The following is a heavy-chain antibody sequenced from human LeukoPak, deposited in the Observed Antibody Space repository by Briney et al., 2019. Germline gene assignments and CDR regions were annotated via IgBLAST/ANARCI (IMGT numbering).Heavy chain of an antibody. D-gene: IGHD3-10*01. CDR3: ASMVRGVIL. Sequence: SVKVSCKASGYTFTGYYMHWVRQAPGQGLEWMGGIIPIFGSANYAQKFQGRVTITADKSTSTAYMELSSLRSEDTAVYYCASMVRGVILWGQGTLVTVSS. CDR2: IIPIFGSA. V-gene: IGHV1-69*06. CDR1: GYTFTGYY. J-gene: IGHJ4*02.